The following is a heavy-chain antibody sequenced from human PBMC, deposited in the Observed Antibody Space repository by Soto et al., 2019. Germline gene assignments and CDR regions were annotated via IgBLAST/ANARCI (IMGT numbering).Heavy chain of an antibody. D-gene: IGHD1-26*01. Sequence: QVQLVQSGAEVKKPGSSVKVSCKASGGTFSSYAISWVRQAPGQGLEWMGGIIPIFGTANYAQKFQGRVTITADESRSTAYMERSSLRPEDTAVFYCESTTVGSTTQNYFDSWGQGTLVTVS. J-gene: IGHJ4*02. CDR3: ESTTVGSTTQNYFDS. CDR2: IIPIFGTA. CDR1: GGTFSSYA. V-gene: IGHV1-69*12.